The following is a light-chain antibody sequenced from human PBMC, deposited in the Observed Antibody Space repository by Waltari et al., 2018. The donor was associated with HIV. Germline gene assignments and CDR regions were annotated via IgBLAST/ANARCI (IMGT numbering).Light chain of an antibody. CDR2: LGS. Sequence: DIVMTQSPLSLPVTLGETASISCRSSESLLHSNGYNYLDWYLQKPGQSPQLLIYLGSNRASGVPDRFSGSGSGTDFTLEISRVEAEDVGVYYCMQALQTPPTFGQGTKVEIK. J-gene: IGKJ1*01. CDR1: ESLLHSNGYNY. V-gene: IGKV2-28*01. CDR3: MQALQTPPT.